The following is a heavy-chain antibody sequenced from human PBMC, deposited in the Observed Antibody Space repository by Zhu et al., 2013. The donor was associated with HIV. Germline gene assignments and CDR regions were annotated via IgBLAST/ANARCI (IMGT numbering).Heavy chain of an antibody. J-gene: IGHJ5*02. Sequence: QVQLVQSGAEVKKPGASVKVSCKASGYTFTSYGISWVRQAPGQGLEWMGWISVYNGNTNYAQKLQGRVTMTTDTSTSTAYMDLRSLRSDDTAVYYCARGLAQQLLRGHNWFDPWGQGTLVTVSS. CDR2: ISVYNGNT. V-gene: IGHV1-18*04. CDR3: ARGLAQQLLRGHNWFDP. D-gene: IGHD6-13*01. CDR1: GYTFTSYG.